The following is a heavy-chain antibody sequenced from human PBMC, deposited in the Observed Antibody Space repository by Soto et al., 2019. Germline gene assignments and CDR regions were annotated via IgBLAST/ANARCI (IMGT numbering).Heavy chain of an antibody. CDR2: INPNSRGT. CDR1: GYTFTGYY. Sequence: ASVKVSCKASGYTFTGYYMHWVRQAPVQGLEWMGLINPNSRGTNYAQKFQGWVTMTRDTSISKAYMELSTLRSDDTAVYYCARGGITILGVAGPRSTAAFDIWGQGTMVTVSS. J-gene: IGHJ3*02. CDR3: ARGGITILGVAGPRSTAAFDI. D-gene: IGHD3-3*01. V-gene: IGHV1-2*04.